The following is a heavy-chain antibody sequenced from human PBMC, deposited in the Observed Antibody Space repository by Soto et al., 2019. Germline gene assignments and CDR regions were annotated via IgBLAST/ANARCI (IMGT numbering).Heavy chain of an antibody. D-gene: IGHD2-15*01. V-gene: IGHV1-8*01. CDR1: GYTFTSYD. CDR2: MNPNSGNT. CDR3: ARGDCSGGSCIYYYGMDV. J-gene: IGHJ6*02. Sequence: GASVKVSCKASGYTFTSYDINWVRQATGQGLEWMGWMNPNSGNTGYAQKFQGRVTMTRNTSISTAYMELSSLRSEDTAVYYCARGDCSGGSCIYYYGMDVWGQGTTGTSP.